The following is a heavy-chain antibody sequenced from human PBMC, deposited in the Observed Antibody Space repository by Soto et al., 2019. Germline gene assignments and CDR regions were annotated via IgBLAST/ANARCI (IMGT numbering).Heavy chain of an antibody. V-gene: IGHV1-3*01. CDR3: TGDNKCLAYY. CDR2: INVGNGNT. CDR1: GYTSTNYA. J-gene: IGHJ4*02. Sequence: QVQLEQSGAEVKEPGASVKVSCQASGYTSTNYAVHWVRQAPGQVLQWIGWINVGNGNTKSSQKVQVRVTFSKDTSAFTAYMEVSRLTSDDTAVYYCTGDNKCLAYYWGQGTLVTVSS.